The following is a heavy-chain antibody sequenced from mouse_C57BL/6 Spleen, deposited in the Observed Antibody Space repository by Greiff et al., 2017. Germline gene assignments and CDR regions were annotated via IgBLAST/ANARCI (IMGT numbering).Heavy chain of an antibody. V-gene: IGHV5-9-1*02. D-gene: IGHD2-2*01. CDR3: TRAYGYDGYYAMDY. J-gene: IGHJ4*01. CDR1: GFTFSSYA. CDR2: ISSGGDYI. Sequence: DVMLVESGEGLVKPGGSLKLSCAASGFTFSSYAMSWVRQTPEKRLEWVAYISSGGDYIYYADTVKGRVTISRDNDRNTLYLQMSSLKSEDTAMYYCTRAYGYDGYYAMDYWGQGTSVTVSS.